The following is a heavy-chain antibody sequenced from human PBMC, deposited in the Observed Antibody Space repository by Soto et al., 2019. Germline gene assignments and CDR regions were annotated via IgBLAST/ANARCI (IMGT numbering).Heavy chain of an antibody. D-gene: IGHD3-10*01. V-gene: IGHV3-13*05. CDR2: IGVPGDP. J-gene: IGHJ4*02. CDR1: GFTLSSYD. Sequence: EVQLVESGGGLVQPGGSLRLSCAASGFTLSSYDMHWVRQAAGKTLEWVSAIGVPGDPFYPDSVKGRFTISRENARNSLYLQMNSLRAGDTAVYYCARGQSAEAGSWYFDSWGLGTVVTVSS. CDR3: ARGQSAEAGSWYFDS.